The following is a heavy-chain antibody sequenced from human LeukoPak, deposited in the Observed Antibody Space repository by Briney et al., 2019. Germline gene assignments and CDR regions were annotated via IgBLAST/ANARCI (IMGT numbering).Heavy chain of an antibody. D-gene: IGHD3-22*01. J-gene: IGHJ5*02. CDR1: GGSISSSSYY. CDR3: ARDHNYYDSSGTISNWFDP. CDR2: IYYSGST. Sequence: SETLSLTCTVSGGSISSSSYYWGWIRQPPGKGLEWIGTIYYSGSTYYNPSLKSRVTISVDTSKNQFSLKLSSVTAADTAVYYCARDHNYYDSSGTISNWFDPWGQGTLVTVSS. V-gene: IGHV4-39*07.